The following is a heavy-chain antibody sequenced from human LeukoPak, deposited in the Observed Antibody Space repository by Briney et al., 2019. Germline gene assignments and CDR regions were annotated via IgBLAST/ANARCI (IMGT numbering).Heavy chain of an antibody. CDR1: GYTFTSYA. CDR2: INAGNGNT. V-gene: IGHV1-3*01. Sequence: ASVKVSCKASGYTFTSYAMHWVRQAPGQRLEWMGWINAGNGNTKYSQKFQGRVTITRDTSASTAYMELSSLRSEDTAVYYCGTPFSREAATVSDYWGQGTLVTVSS. J-gene: IGHJ4*02. CDR3: GTPFSREAATVSDY. D-gene: IGHD6-25*01.